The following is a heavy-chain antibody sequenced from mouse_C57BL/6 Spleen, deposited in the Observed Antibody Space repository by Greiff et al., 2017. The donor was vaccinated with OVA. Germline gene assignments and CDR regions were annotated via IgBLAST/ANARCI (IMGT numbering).Heavy chain of an antibody. Sequence: QVQLQQPGAELVKPGASVKLSCKASGYTFTSYWMQWVKQRPGQGLEWIGELDPSDSYTNYNQKFTGKATLTVDTSSSTAYMQLSSLTSEDSAVYYCAIWCARRYAMDYWGQGTSVTVSS. CDR2: LDPSDSYT. CDR3: AIWCARRYAMDY. CDR1: GYTFTSYW. V-gene: IGHV1-50*01. J-gene: IGHJ4*01. D-gene: IGHD1-1*02.